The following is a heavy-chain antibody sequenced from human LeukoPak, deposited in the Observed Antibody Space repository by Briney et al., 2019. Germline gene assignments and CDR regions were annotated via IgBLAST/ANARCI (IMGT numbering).Heavy chain of an antibody. D-gene: IGHD5-24*01. CDR3: ARHVTISGPYDASDI. CDR2: IYYSGGT. V-gene: IGHV4-59*08. J-gene: IGHJ3*02. CDR1: GDSISSYY. Sequence: SETLSLTCTVSGDSISSYYWSWIRQPPGKGLEWIGYIYYSGGTDYNTSLKSRVTISVETSKNQFSLKLRSVTAADTAVYYCARHVTISGPYDASDIWGQGTMVTVSP.